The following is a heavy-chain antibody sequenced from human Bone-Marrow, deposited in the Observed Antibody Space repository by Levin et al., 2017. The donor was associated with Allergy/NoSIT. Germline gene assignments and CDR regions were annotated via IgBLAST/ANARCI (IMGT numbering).Heavy chain of an antibody. D-gene: IGHD6-19*01. Sequence: ASVKVSCKVSGYSLTDLSMHWVRQAPGEGLEWMGSFDPEDGETAYAKNFQGRLTMTADTPTDTTFMELSSLRSEDTAVYYCATILKYDGGWSWGQGTLVTVSS. CDR1: GYSLTDLS. V-gene: IGHV1-24*01. J-gene: IGHJ4*02. CDR3: ATILKYDGGWS. CDR2: FDPEDGET.